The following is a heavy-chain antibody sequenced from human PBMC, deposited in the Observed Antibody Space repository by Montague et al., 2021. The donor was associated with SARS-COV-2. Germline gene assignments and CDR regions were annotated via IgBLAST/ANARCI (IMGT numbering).Heavy chain of an antibody. D-gene: IGHD3-10*01. CDR2: IYYSGSD. V-gene: IGHV4-39*01. Sequence: SETLSLTCSVSGDSINNSRYYWGWIRQPPGKGLEWIGTIYYSGSDYYNPSIKSRVTISVDKSKDQFSLKLNSVTATDTAVYYCARLESTRGVIIRGAFHIWGQGTTVTISS. CDR3: ARLESTRGVIIRGAFHI. CDR1: GDSINNSRYY. J-gene: IGHJ3*02.